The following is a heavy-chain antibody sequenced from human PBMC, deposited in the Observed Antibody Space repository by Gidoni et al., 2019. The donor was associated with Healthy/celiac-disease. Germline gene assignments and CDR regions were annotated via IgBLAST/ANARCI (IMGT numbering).Heavy chain of an antibody. Sequence: EVQLVESGGGLVQPGRSLRLSCAASGFTFDDYAMHWVRHAPGKGLEWVSGSSWNSGSIGYADSVKGRFTISRDNAKNSLYLQMNSLRAEDTALYYCAKDSTGYYDSSGYPDYWGQGTLVTVSS. CDR1: GFTFDDYA. CDR3: AKDSTGYYDSSGYPDY. D-gene: IGHD3-22*01. V-gene: IGHV3-9*01. J-gene: IGHJ4*02. CDR2: SSWNSGSI.